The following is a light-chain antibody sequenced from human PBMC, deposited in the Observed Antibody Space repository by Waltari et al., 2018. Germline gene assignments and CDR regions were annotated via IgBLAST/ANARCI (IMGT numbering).Light chain of an antibody. CDR2: RNN. Sequence: QSVLTQPPSASGTPGQRVTISCSGSSSNIGSNYVYWYQQLPGTAPKLLIYRNNQRPQVVPDRFSGSKSGTSGALAIRGLRSEDEADYYCAAWDDSLSGLVFGGGTKLTVL. CDR1: SSNIGSNY. V-gene: IGLV1-47*01. CDR3: AAWDDSLSGLV. J-gene: IGLJ2*01.